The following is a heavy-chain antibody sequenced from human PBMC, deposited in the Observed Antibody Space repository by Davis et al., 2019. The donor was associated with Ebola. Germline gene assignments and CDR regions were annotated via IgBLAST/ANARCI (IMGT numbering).Heavy chain of an antibody. V-gene: IGHV3-53*01. Sequence: GESLKISCAASGFTVNNNYMSWVRQAPGKGLEWVSVIYIGGTTYYADSVKGRFTISRDNFENTLYLQMNSLRAEDTALYYCARGPQICQFDCWGQGTLVTVSS. CDR1: GFTVNNNY. CDR3: ARGPQICQFDC. CDR2: IYIGGTT. J-gene: IGHJ4*02. D-gene: IGHD2-15*01.